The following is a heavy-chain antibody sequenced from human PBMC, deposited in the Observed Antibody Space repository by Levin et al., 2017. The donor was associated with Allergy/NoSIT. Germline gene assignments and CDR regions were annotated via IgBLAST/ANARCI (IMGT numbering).Heavy chain of an antibody. Sequence: GESLKISCKASGDTFSNFYVHWVRQAPGQGLEWMGIIHPSGGSTNYAQQFQGRLTMTRDTSTSTVFMELSSLRSGDTAVYYCARRGYSYGFDYWGQGTLVTVSS. CDR2: IHPSGGST. CDR1: GDTFSNFY. V-gene: IGHV1-46*01. CDR3: ARRGYSYGFDY. J-gene: IGHJ4*02. D-gene: IGHD5-18*01.